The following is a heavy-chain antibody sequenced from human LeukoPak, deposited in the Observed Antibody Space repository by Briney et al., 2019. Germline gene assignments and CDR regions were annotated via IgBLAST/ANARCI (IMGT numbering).Heavy chain of an antibody. CDR2: IYSGAGT. Sequence: GGSLRLSCAATGFTGSSNYMSWVRQAPGKGLAGVSIIYSGAGTYYVDSVQGRFTISSDNSKNSLYLQMNSLRAEDTGVYFCAREHQVAASPSDYWGQGTLVTVSS. V-gene: IGHV3-66*02. J-gene: IGHJ4*02. CDR3: AREHQVAASPSDY. CDR1: GFTGSSNY. D-gene: IGHD1-26*01.